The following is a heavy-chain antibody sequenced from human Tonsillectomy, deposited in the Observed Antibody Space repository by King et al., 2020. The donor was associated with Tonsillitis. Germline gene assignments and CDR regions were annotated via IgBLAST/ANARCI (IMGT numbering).Heavy chain of an antibody. Sequence: VQLVESGGGLVQPGGSLKLSCAASGFTFSGSAMHWVRQASGKGLEWVGRIRSKANSYATAYAASVKGRFTISRDDSKNTAYLQMNSLKTEDTAVYYCTTIRHYYESSGYYNYFDYWGQGTLVTVSS. V-gene: IGHV3-73*01. CDR2: IRSKANSYAT. CDR1: GFTFSGSA. CDR3: TTIRHYYESSGYYNYFDY. J-gene: IGHJ4*02. D-gene: IGHD3-22*01.